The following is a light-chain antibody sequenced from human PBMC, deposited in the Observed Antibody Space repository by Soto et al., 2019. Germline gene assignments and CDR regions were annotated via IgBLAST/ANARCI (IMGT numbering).Light chain of an antibody. V-gene: IGKV3-20*01. CDR3: QQYGTSPYT. J-gene: IGKJ2*01. CDR2: GAS. Sequence: EIVLTQSPGTLSLSPGERATLSCGASQRLTSNSLAWYQQKPGQAPRLLVYGASIRATGIPDRFSGSGSGTDFTLTISRLEPKDFAVYYCQQYGTSPYTFGPGTKLEIK. CDR1: QRLTSNS.